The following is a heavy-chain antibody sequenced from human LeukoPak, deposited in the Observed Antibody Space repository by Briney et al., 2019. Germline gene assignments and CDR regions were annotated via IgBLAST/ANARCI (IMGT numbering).Heavy chain of an antibody. CDR2: INWNGGST. J-gene: IGHJ4*02. D-gene: IGHD3-22*01. CDR1: GFPFDDYG. Sequence: AGGSLRLSCAASGFPFDDYGMSWVRQAPGKGLEWVSGINWNGGSTGYADSVKGRFAISRDNAKNSLYLQMNSLRAEDTALYYCARATYYYDSSGYFSYWGQGTLVTVSS. V-gene: IGHV3-20*04. CDR3: ARATYYYDSSGYFSY.